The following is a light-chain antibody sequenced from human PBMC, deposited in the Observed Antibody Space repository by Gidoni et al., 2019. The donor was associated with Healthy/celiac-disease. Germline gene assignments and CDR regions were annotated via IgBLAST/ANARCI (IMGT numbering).Light chain of an antibody. V-gene: IGKV3-15*01. J-gene: IGKJ1*01. CDR3: QQYNNWPQT. CDR2: GAS. Sequence: EIVMTQSPATLSVSPGERATISCRASQSVSSNLAWDQQKPGQAPRLLIYGASTRATGIPARFSGSGSGTEFTLTISSLQSEDFAVYYCQQYNNWPQTFXXXTKVEIK. CDR1: QSVSSN.